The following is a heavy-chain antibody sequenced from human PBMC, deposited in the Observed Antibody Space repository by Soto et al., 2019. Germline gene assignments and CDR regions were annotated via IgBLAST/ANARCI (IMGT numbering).Heavy chain of an antibody. Sequence: GGSLRLSCAASGFTFSSYSMNWVRQAPGKGLEWVSSISSSSSYIYYADSVKGRFTISRDNAKNSLYLQMNSLRAEDTAVYYCARVAFRQQLSFDYLGQGTLVTVSS. CDR1: GFTFSSYS. CDR3: ARVAFRQQLSFDY. J-gene: IGHJ4*02. D-gene: IGHD6-13*01. CDR2: ISSSSSYI. V-gene: IGHV3-21*01.